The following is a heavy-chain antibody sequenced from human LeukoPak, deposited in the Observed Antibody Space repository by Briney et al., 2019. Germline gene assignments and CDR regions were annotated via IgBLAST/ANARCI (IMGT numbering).Heavy chain of an antibody. CDR3: ARHAVYAGSGWAFDY. CDR2: IFHTGSGST. CDR1: GGSISPYY. V-gene: IGHV4-59*08. D-gene: IGHD6-19*01. J-gene: IGHJ4*02. Sequence: PSETLSLTCTVSGGSISPYYWSWIRQPPGKGLEWIGYIFHTGSGSTSHNPSLKSRVTISVDTSKNQFSLNLNSVTAADTAVYYCARHAVYAGSGWAFDYWGQGTLVTVSS.